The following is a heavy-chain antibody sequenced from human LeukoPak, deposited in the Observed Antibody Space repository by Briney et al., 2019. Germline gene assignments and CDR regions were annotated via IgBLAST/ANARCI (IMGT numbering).Heavy chain of an antibody. CDR3: AKRGVVIRVILVGFHKQAYYFDS. CDR1: GITLSNYG. V-gene: IGHV3-23*01. J-gene: IGHJ4*02. Sequence: GGSLRLSCAVSGITLSNYGMSWVRQAPGKGLQWVAGISDSGGSTNYADSVKGRCTISRDNPKNTLYLQMNRLRAEDTAVYFCAKRGVVIRVILVGFHKQAYYFDSWGQGALVTVSS. CDR2: ISDSGGST. D-gene: IGHD3-22*01.